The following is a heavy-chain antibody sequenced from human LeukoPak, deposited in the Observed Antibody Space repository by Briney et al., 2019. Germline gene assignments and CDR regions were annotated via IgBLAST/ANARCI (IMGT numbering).Heavy chain of an antibody. J-gene: IGHJ4*02. CDR1: GGTFSSYA. CDR3: ASVRYYGSGSYKSDY. Sequence: GASVKVSCKASGGTFSSYAISWVRQAPGQGLEWMGRIIPIFGTANYAQKFQGRVTITTDESTSTAYMELSSLRSEDTAVYYCASVRYYGSGSYKSDYWGQGTLVTVSS. CDR2: IIPIFGTA. D-gene: IGHD3-10*01. V-gene: IGHV1-69*05.